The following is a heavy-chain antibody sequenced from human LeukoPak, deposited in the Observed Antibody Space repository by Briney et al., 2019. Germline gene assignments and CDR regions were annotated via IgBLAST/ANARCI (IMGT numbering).Heavy chain of an antibody. J-gene: IGHJ4*02. Sequence: GGSLRLSCAASGFTFSSYTISWVRQAPGKGLEWVSTITTSDGNTYYADSVKGRFVVSRDNSKNTLFLQMNSLRAEDTAVYYCAKDGGLWVSAHWGDSWGRGTLVTVSS. CDR2: ITTSDGNT. V-gene: IGHV3-23*01. D-gene: IGHD7-27*01. CDR1: GFTFSSYT. CDR3: AKDGGLWVSAHWGDS.